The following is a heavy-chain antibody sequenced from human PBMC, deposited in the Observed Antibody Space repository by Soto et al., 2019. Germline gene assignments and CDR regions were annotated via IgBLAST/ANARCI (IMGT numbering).Heavy chain of an antibody. Sequence: ASVKVSCKASGYTFTGYYMHWVRQAPGQGLEWMGWINPNSGGTNYAQKFQGWVTMTRDTSISTAYMELSRLRSDDTAVYYCARDDSLTGQWLALDYWGQGTLVTVSS. V-gene: IGHV1-2*04. J-gene: IGHJ4*02. D-gene: IGHD6-19*01. CDR3: ARDDSLTGQWLALDY. CDR2: INPNSGGT. CDR1: GYTFTGYY.